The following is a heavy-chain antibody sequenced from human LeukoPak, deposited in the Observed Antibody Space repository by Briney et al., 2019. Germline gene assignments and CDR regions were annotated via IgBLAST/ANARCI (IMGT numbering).Heavy chain of an antibody. Sequence: ASVKVSCKASGYTFTGYYMHWVRQAPGQGLEWMGRINPNSGGTNYAQKFQGRVTMTRVTSISTAYMELSRLTSDDTAVYYCARDELWNGYYSVNYNYYGMDVWGQGTTVTVSS. CDR2: INPNSGGT. D-gene: IGHD3-3*01. V-gene: IGHV1-2*06. CDR3: ARDELWNGYYSVNYNYYGMDV. CDR1: GYTFTGYY. J-gene: IGHJ6*02.